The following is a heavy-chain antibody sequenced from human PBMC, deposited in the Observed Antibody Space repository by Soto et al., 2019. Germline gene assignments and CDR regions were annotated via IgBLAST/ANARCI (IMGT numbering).Heavy chain of an antibody. CDR3: ARGLGYCSGGSCIPSNYFDY. J-gene: IGHJ4*02. Sequence: PSETLSLTCTVPGGSISSGGYYWSWIRQHPGKGLEWIGYIYYSGSTYYNPSLKSRVTISVDTSKNQFSLKLSSVTAADTAVYYCARGLGYCSGGSCIPSNYFDYWGQGTLVTVSS. CDR2: IYYSGST. V-gene: IGHV4-31*03. D-gene: IGHD2-15*01. CDR1: GGSISSGGYY.